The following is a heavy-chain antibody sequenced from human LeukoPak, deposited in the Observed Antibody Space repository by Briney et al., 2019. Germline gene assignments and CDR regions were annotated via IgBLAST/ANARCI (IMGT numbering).Heavy chain of an antibody. Sequence: GGSLRLSCAASGFTFSSYAMSWVRQAPGKGLEWVSGISSSGGSTNYADSVKGRFTISRDNSKNTLYLQMNSLRAEDTAVYYRAKAHTGDFDYWGQGTLVTVSS. J-gene: IGHJ4*02. V-gene: IGHV3-23*01. D-gene: IGHD3-10*01. CDR1: GFTFSSYA. CDR3: AKAHTGDFDY. CDR2: ISSSGGST.